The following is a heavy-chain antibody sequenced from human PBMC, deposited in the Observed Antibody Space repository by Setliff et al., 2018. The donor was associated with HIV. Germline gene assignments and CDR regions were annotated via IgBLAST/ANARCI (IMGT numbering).Heavy chain of an antibody. CDR1: GGSINNFY. V-gene: IGHV4-4*09. D-gene: IGHD3-3*01. CDR3: ARHSDCWSEDAFDI. Sequence: SETLSLTCTVSGGSINNFYWSWIRQPPGKGLEWIGYISTSGSTKYNPSLKSRVTILVDPSNNQFSLRLSSVTAADTAVYYCARHSDCWSEDAFDIWAQGTVVTVSS. CDR2: ISTSGST. J-gene: IGHJ3*02.